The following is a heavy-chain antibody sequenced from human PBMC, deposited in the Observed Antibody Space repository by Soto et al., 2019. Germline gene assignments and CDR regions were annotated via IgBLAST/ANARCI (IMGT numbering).Heavy chain of an antibody. CDR1: GFTFSSYE. V-gene: IGHV3-48*03. J-gene: IGHJ6*02. CDR2: ISSSGETV. D-gene: IGHD2-2*01. Sequence: GGSLRLSCEVSGFTFSSYEMYWVRQAPGKGLEWVAYISSSGETVYYAGSVQGRFTISRDNAKNSLYLQMSSLGAEDTAVYYCAREGFYAMDVWGQGTTVTVSS. CDR3: AREGFYAMDV.